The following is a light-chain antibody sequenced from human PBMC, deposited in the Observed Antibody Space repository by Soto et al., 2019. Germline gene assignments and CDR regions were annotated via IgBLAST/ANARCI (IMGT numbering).Light chain of an antibody. CDR2: AAS. V-gene: IGKV3-20*01. CDR1: QSVSANY. CDR3: QQYSSSPWT. J-gene: IGKJ1*01. Sequence: ENVLTQSPGTLSLSPGERATLSCRASQSVSANYLAWYQQKPGQAPRLLIYAASSRATGIPDRFTGSGSGTDFTLTISRLEPEDFAVYSCQQYSSSPWTFGQGTKVDIK.